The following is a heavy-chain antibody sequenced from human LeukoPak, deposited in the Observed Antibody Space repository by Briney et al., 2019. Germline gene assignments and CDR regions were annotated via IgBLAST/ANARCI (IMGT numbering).Heavy chain of an antibody. D-gene: IGHD3-10*01. CDR3: ARDEGGAYYYGSGGSGTWFDP. CDR1: VFTVKGYD. V-gene: IGHV3-11*06. Sequence: KLARAASVFTVKGYDLGWIRQATEKGLEWVSYISSSSSYTNYADSVKGRFTISRDNAKNSLYLQMNSLRAEDTAVYYCARDEGGAYYYGSGGSGTWFDPWGQGTLVTVSS. J-gene: IGHJ5*02. CDR2: ISSSSSYT.